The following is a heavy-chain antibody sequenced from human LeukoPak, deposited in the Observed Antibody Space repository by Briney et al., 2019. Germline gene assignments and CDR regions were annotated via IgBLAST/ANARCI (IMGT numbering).Heavy chain of an antibody. V-gene: IGHV3-9*01. D-gene: IGHD6-19*01. J-gene: IGHJ4*02. CDR2: ISWNGGVI. CDR3: AKDHGSGSYYFDY. CDR1: GFNFDDYA. Sequence: PGRSLRLSCAASGFNFDDYAMHWVRQVPGKGLEWVAGISWNGGVIGSADSVKGRFTISRDNAKHSLSLQMNSLRAEDTALYYCAKDHGSGSYYFDYWGQGTLVTVSS.